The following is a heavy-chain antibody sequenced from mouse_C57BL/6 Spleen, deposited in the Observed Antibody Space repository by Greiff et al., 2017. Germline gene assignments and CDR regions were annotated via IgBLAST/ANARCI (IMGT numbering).Heavy chain of an antibody. J-gene: IGHJ4*01. Sequence: QVQLQQPGAELVMPGASVKLSCKASGYTFTSYWMHWVKQRPGPGLEWIGAIDPSDSYTNYNQKFKGKSTLPVDKSSSTAYMQLSSLTSEDSAVYYCARYASTVVATDAMDYWGQGTSVTVSS. CDR2: IDPSDSYT. CDR1: GYTFTSYW. V-gene: IGHV1-69*01. CDR3: ARYASTVVATDAMDY. D-gene: IGHD1-1*01.